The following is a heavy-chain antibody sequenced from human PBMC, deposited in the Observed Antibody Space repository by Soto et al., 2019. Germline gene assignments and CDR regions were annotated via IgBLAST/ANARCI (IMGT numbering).Heavy chain of an antibody. CDR1: GFTFSSYA. J-gene: IGHJ4*02. CDR2: ISGSGGST. V-gene: IGHV3-23*01. CDR3: AKDSEITMIVVVITGVDY. Sequence: GGSLRLSCAAPGFTFSSYAMSWVRQAPGKGLEWVSAISGSGGSTYYADSVKGRFTISRDNSKNTLYLQMNSLRAEDTAVYYCAKDSEITMIVVVITGVDYWGQGTLVTVSS. D-gene: IGHD3-22*01.